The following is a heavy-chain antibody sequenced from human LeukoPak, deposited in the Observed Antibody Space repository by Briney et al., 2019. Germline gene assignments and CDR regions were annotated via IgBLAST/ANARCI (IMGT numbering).Heavy chain of an antibody. Sequence: GGSLRLSCAASGFTFSSYSMNWVRQAPGKGLEWVSYISSSSSTIYYADSVKGRFTISRDNAKNSLYLQMNSLRAEDTAVYYCARDSKNDFWSGYYIRHYYYYMDVWGKGTTVTVSS. CDR2: ISSSSSTI. CDR1: GFTFSSYS. CDR3: ARDSKNDFWSGYYIRHYYYYMDV. D-gene: IGHD3-3*01. J-gene: IGHJ6*03. V-gene: IGHV3-48*01.